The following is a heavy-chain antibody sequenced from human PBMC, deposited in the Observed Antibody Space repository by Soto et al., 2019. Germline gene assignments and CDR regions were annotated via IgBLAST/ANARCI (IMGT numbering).Heavy chain of an antibody. D-gene: IGHD2-15*01. J-gene: IGHJ4*02. Sequence: SETLSLTCTVSGASINSYYWSWIRQPPGKGLEWIGYVYYSGSTSYNPSLKSRVTTSVDTSKKQVSLKLRSVTAADTAVYYCARVGYCSGGSCYPHRWGQGTLVTVSS. CDR3: ARVGYCSGGSCYPHR. CDR2: VYYSGST. CDR1: GASINSYY. V-gene: IGHV4-59*01.